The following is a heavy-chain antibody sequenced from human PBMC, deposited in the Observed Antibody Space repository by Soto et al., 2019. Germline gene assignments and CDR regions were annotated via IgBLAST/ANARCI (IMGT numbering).Heavy chain of an antibody. D-gene: IGHD4-17*01. CDR3: ARVGWTTVGYYFDY. CDR2: IHYSGST. J-gene: IGHJ4*02. V-gene: IGHV4-61*01. Sequence: SSETLSLTCTVSGYSISSSYYWSWIRQPPGKGLEWIGYIHYSGSTKYNPSLKSRVSISVDTSKSQFSLKLSSVTAADTAVYYCARVGWTTVGYYFDYWGQGALVTVSS. CDR1: GYSISSSYY.